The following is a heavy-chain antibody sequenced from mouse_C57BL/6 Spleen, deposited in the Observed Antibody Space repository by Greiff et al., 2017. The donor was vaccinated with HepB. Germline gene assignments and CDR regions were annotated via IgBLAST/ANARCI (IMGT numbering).Heavy chain of an antibody. CDR1: GYTFTSYW. J-gene: IGHJ4*01. D-gene: IGHD1-1*01. Sequence: QVHVQQSGAELVKPGASVKMSCKASGYTFTSYWITWVKQRPGQGLEWIGDIDPGSGSTNYNEKFKGKATLTVDTSSSTAYMQLSSLTSEDSAVYYCERDGTYYAMDDWGQGTSVTVSS. V-gene: IGHV1-55*01. CDR3: ERDGTYYAMDD. CDR2: IDPGSGST.